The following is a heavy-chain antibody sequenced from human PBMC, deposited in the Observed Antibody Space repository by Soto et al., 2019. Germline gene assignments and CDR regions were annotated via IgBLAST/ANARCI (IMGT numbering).Heavy chain of an antibody. V-gene: IGHV1-69*12. CDR3: ARDLLGFGYTYADV. CDR1: GGTFSSYA. Sequence: QVQLVQSGAEVKKPGSSVKVSCKASGGTFSSYAISWVRQAPGQGLEWMGGIIPIGGTANYAQKFQGRVTTTADESTSTAYMELGSLTSEDTAVYYCARDLLGFGYTYADVWGQGTTVTVSS. CDR2: IIPIGGTA. J-gene: IGHJ6*02. D-gene: IGHD3-10*01.